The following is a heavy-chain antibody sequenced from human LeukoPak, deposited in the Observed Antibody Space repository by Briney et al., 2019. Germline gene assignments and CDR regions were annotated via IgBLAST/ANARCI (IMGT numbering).Heavy chain of an antibody. CDR2: ISSNGGST. CDR3: ARGSVVAATVFDY. CDR1: GFTFSSYA. J-gene: IGHJ4*02. D-gene: IGHD2-15*01. V-gene: IGHV3-64*01. Sequence: GGSLRLSCAASGFTFSSYAMHSVRQAPGKGLEYVSAISSNGGSTYYANSVKGRFTISRDNSKNTLYLQMGSLRAEDMAVYYCARGSVVAATVFDYWGQGTLVTVSS.